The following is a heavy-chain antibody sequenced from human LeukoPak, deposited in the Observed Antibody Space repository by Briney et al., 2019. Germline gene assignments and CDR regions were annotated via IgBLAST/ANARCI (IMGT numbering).Heavy chain of an antibody. V-gene: IGHV4-39*01. CDR1: GGSISSSSYY. Sequence: SETLSLTCTVSGGSISSSSYYWGWIRQPPGKRLEWIGSIYYSGSTYYNPSLKSRVTISVGTSKNQFSLKLSSVTAADTAVYYCARQKYYDILTGYNWFDPWGQGTLVTVSS. D-gene: IGHD3-9*01. CDR2: IYYSGST. J-gene: IGHJ5*02. CDR3: ARQKYYDILTGYNWFDP.